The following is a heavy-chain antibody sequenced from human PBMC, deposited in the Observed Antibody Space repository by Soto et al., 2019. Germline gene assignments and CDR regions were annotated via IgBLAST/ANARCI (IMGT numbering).Heavy chain of an antibody. V-gene: IGHV3-30-3*01. CDR1: GFTFSDYA. D-gene: IGHD6-19*01. J-gene: IGHJ4*02. CDR2: ISYDGSNE. Sequence: ESGGGVVQPGRSLRLSCAAAGFTFSDYAMHWVRQAPGKGLEWVAVISYDGSNEYLADSVKGRFTISRDNSKNTLYLQMNSLRAEDTAVYYCAKGIAVAVTGYWGQGTLVTVSS. CDR3: AKGIAVAVTGY.